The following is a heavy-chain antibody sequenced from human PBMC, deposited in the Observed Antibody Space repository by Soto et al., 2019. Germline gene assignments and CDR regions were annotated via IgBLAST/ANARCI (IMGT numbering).Heavy chain of an antibody. J-gene: IGHJ5*02. CDR1: GFIFSTYG. CDR2: IWYDGSNK. CDR3: ARDQRYKADL. Sequence: GVLRLSCAASGFIFSTYGMHWVRQAPGKGLEWVAVIWYDGSNKYYADSVKGRFTISRGNAKNTLYLQMTSLRAEDTAVYYCARDQRYKADLWGQGTLVTVSS. D-gene: IGHD1-20*01. V-gene: IGHV3-33*01.